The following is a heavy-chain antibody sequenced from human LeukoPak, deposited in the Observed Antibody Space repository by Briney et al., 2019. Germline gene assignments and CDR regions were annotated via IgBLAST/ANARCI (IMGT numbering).Heavy chain of an antibody. V-gene: IGHV3-23*01. CDR1: GFTFSSYT. D-gene: IGHD6-19*01. CDR2: ISGSGGST. CDR3: AKDLQSGWSFGGYFDY. J-gene: IGHJ4*02. Sequence: PGGSLRLSCAASGFTFSSYTMSWVRQAPGKGLEWVSAISGSGGSTYYADSVKGRFTISRDNSKNTLYLQMNSLRAEDTAVYYCAKDLQSGWSFGGYFDYWGQGTLVTVSS.